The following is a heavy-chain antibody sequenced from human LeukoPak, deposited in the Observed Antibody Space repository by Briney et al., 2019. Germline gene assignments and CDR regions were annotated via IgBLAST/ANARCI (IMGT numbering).Heavy chain of an antibody. J-gene: IGHJ3*02. CDR1: GYTFTSYY. V-gene: IGHV7-4-1*02. CDR2: INTNTGNP. D-gene: IGHD3-16*01. CDR3: AREGVRLGDAFDI. Sequence: GASVKVSCKASGYTFTSYYMHWVRQAPGQGLEWMGWINTNTGNPTYAQGFTGRFVFSLDTSVSTAYLQISSLKAEDTAVYYCAREGVRLGDAFDIWGQGTMVTVSS.